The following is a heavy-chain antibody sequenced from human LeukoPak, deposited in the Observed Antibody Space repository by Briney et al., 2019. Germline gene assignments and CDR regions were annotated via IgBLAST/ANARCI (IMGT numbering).Heavy chain of an antibody. CDR2: IYYSGST. V-gene: IGHV4-39*01. CDR1: GGSISSYY. D-gene: IGHD3-10*01. Sequence: SETLSLTCTVSGGSISSYYWGWIRQPPGKGLEWIGSIYYSGSTYYNPSLKSRVTISVDTSKNQFSLKLSSVTAADTAVYYCARRWKMWYYGSGSPSFDYWGQGTLVTVSS. CDR3: ARRWKMWYYGSGSPSFDY. J-gene: IGHJ4*02.